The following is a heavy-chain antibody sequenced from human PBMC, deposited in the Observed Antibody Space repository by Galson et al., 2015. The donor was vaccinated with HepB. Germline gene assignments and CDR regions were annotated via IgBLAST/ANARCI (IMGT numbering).Heavy chain of an antibody. V-gene: IGHV4-61*03. CDR1: GASVSSGNYY. Sequence: SLTCPVSGASVSSGNYYWSWIRQPPGKGLEWIGYVHYSGRTYYNPSLESRVTISLDTSKNHFSLRLTSVTATDTAVYYCARGVLYWGQGTLVTVSS. CDR2: VHYSGRT. J-gene: IGHJ4*02. CDR3: ARGVLY.